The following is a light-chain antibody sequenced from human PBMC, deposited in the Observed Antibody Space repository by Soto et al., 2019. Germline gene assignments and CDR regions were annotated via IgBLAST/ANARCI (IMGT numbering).Light chain of an antibody. CDR2: DAS. V-gene: IGKV1-5*01. CDR1: QNINTW. CDR3: QHYNSYSEA. J-gene: IGKJ1*01. Sequence: DIQMTQSPATLSAPLGDRIPITCRASQNINTWLAWYQQKPGRAPKVLIYDASSLESGVPSRFSGSGSGTEFTLTISSLQPDDFATYYCQHYNSYSEAFGQGTKVDIK.